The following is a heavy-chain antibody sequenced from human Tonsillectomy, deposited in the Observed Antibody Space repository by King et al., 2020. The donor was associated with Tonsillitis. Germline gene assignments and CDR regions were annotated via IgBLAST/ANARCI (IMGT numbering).Heavy chain of an antibody. J-gene: IGHJ3*02. Sequence: VQLVQSGAEVKKPGESLKISCKGSGYIFSSQWIGWVRQMPGKGLEWMGIIYPGDSDTKYSPSFQGQVSISADKYISTAYLHWSSLKASDTAMYYCASTRIIGDNGGAFDIWAQGTMVTVSS. D-gene: IGHD2-15*01. V-gene: IGHV5-51*01. CDR3: ASTRIIGDNGGAFDI. CDR2: IYPGDSDT. CDR1: GYIFSSQW.